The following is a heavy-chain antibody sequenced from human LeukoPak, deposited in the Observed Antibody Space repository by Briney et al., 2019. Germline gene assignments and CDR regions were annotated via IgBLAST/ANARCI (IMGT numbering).Heavy chain of an antibody. CDR3: ARGGYSSSWYNYYYYYMDV. V-gene: IGHV4-39*07. CDR1: GGSISSSRDY. D-gene: IGHD6-13*01. CDR2: IYYSGST. Sequence: PSETLSLTCIVSGGSISSSRDYWAWIRQPPGKGLEWIANIYYSGSTYYSPSLKSRVTISVDTSKNQFSLKLSSVTAADTAVYYCARGGYSSSWYNYYYYYMDVWGKGTTVTVSS. J-gene: IGHJ6*03.